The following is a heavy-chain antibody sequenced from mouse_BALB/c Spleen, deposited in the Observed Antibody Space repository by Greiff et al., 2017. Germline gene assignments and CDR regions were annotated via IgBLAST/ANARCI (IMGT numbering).Heavy chain of an antibody. J-gene: IGHJ3*01. Sequence: EVQLQQSGAELVRPGALVKLSCKASGFNIKDYYMHWVKQRPEQGLEWIGWIDPENGNTIDDPKFQGKASITADTSSNTAYLQLSSLTSEDTAVYYCARSNYDYDWFAYWGQGTLVTVSA. CDR3: ARSNYDYDWFAY. D-gene: IGHD2-4*01. CDR1: GFNIKDYY. V-gene: IGHV14-1*02. CDR2: IDPENGNT.